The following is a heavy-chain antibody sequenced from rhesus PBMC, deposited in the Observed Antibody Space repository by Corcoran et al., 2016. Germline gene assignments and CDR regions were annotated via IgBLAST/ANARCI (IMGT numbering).Heavy chain of an antibody. CDR1: GGSFSSYW. CDR2: INGNSGRT. J-gene: IGHJ4*01. Sequence: QVQLQESGPGLVKPSETLSLTCAVSGGSFSSYWWSGIRQPPGKGLEWIGEINGNSGRTNFNPSLKSWVTISKDASKNQFSLKLGSVTAAGTAVYYCARRGYSGYSYGDYFDYWGQGVLVTVSS. V-gene: IGHV4-80*01. D-gene: IGHD5-42*01. CDR3: ARRGYSGYSYGDYFDY.